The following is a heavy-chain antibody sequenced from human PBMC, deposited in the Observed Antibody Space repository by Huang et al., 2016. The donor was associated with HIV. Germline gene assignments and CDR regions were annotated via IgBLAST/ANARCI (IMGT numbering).Heavy chain of an antibody. CDR1: GYNFGSDW. D-gene: IGHD7-27*01. Sequence: EVQLVQSGVEVRKPGESLKISCKGSGYNFGSDWIGWVRQMPGKGLEWMGIIYPGDSDTRYRPSSQGQVTISADKSISTAYLQWSTLKASDTAIYYCARSTMGSTTGPFDSWGQGTLVTVSS. CDR2: IYPGDSDT. J-gene: IGHJ4*02. CDR3: ARSTMGSTTGPFDS. V-gene: IGHV5-51*01.